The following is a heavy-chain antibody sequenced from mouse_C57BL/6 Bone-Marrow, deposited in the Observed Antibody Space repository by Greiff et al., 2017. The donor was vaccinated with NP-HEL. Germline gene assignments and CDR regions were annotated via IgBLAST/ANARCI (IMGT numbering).Heavy chain of an antibody. CDR1: GFSLTSYG. CDR3: ARQDDYEGAMDY. V-gene: IGHV2-6-1*01. D-gene: IGHD2-4*01. J-gene: IGHJ4*01. Sequence: VQLQESGPGLVAPSQSLSITCTVSGFSLTSYGVHWVRQPPGKGLEWLVVIWSDGSTTYNSALNSRLSISKDNSKSQVFLKMNSLQTDDTAMDYCARQDDYEGAMDYWGQGTSVTVSS. CDR2: IWSDGST.